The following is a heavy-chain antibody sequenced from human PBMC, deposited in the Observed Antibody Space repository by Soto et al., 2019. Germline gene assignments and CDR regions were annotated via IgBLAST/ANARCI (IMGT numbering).Heavy chain of an antibody. Sequence: PSETLSLTCTVSGGSISSYYWSWIRQPPGKGLEWIGYIYYSGSTNYNPSLKSRVTISVDTSKNQFSLKLSSVTAADTAVYYCVASENYYYYYYMDVWGKGTTVTVSS. J-gene: IGHJ6*03. CDR1: GGSISSYY. D-gene: IGHD2-2*01. CDR3: VASENYYYYYYMDV. CDR2: IYYSGST. V-gene: IGHV4-59*08.